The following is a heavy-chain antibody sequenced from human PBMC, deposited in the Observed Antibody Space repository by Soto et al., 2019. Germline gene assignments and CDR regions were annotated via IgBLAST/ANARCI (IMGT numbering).Heavy chain of an antibody. J-gene: IGHJ4*02. CDR2: VSTSGNA. CDR1: GGSPIKYY. Sequence: EPLTLTCNASGGSPIKYYPRWIRQPAGKGLEWIGRVSTSGNAVSKASLRSRLTMSIDTSKNQFSLRLTSVTAADTAGYYCASDNTDFWSLYPLAFDYWGQGALFTVSS. CDR3: ASDNTDFWSLYPLAFDY. D-gene: IGHD3-3*01. V-gene: IGHV4-4*07.